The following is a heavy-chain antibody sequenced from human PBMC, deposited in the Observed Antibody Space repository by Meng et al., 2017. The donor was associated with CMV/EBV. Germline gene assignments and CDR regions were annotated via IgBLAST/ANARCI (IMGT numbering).Heavy chain of an antibody. V-gene: IGHV1-2*02. CDR2: INPNSGGT. CDR1: GYTFTGYY. CDR3: AKRSMILAVVDY. D-gene: IGHD3-22*01. Sequence: ASVKVSCKASGYTFTGYYMHWVRQAPGQGLEWMGWINPNSGGTNYAQKFQGRVTMTRDTSISTAYMELSRLRSDDTAVYYCAKRSMILAVVDYWGQGTLVTVSS. J-gene: IGHJ4*02.